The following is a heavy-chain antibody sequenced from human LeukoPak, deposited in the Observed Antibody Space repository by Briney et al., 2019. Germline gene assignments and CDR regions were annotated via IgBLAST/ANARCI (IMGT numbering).Heavy chain of an antibody. J-gene: IGHJ4*02. V-gene: IGHV1-2*02. CDR2: INPNSGGT. CDR1: GGTFSSYA. Sequence: ASVKVSCKASGGTFSSYAISWVRQAPGQGLEWMGWINPNSGGTNYAQKFQGRVTMTRDTSISTAYMELSRLRSDDTAVYYCARVMSGSGSKYTDYWGQGTLVTVSS. D-gene: IGHD3-10*01. CDR3: ARVMSGSGSKYTDY.